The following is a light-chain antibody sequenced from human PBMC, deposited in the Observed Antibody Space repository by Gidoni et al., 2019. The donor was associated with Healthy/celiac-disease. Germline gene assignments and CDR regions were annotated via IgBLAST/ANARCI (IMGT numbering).Light chain of an antibody. CDR3: QQYGSSPRQLT. CDR2: GAS. CDR1: QSVSSSY. J-gene: IGKJ4*01. Sequence: EIVLTQSPGTLSLSPGERATLSCRASQSVSSSYLAWYQQKPGQAPRLLIYGASSRATGLPDRFSGSGSGTDFTLTISRLEPEDFAVYYCQQYGSSPRQLTFXGXTKVEIK. V-gene: IGKV3-20*01.